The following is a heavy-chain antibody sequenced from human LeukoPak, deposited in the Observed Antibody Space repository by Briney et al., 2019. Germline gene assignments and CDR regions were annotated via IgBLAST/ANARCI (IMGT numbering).Heavy chain of an antibody. Sequence: ASVKVSCKASGYTFTSYGISWVRQAPGQGLEWMGWISAYNGNTNYAQKLQGRVTMTTDTSTSTAYMELRSLRSDDTAVYYCARDQEDYGDYVFDYWGQGTLVTVSS. CDR2: ISAYNGNT. CDR3: ARDQEDYGDYVFDY. D-gene: IGHD4-17*01. J-gene: IGHJ4*02. V-gene: IGHV1-18*01. CDR1: GYTFTSYG.